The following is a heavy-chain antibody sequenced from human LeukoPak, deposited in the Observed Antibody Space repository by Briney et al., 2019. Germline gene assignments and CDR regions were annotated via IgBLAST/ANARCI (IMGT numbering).Heavy chain of an antibody. CDR1: GGSITGHH. CDR3: ARLLRPGGRKGDCFDI. Sequence: PSQTLSLTYTVSGGSITGHHWTWIRRPPGTGLEWIGYFYDSGDFNYNPSLKSRVTISMDMSNNQFSLSMSSVTAADTAMYYCARLLRPGGRKGDCFDIWGQGTMVTVSS. J-gene: IGHJ3*02. D-gene: IGHD2-21*01. V-gene: IGHV4-59*08. CDR2: FYDSGDF.